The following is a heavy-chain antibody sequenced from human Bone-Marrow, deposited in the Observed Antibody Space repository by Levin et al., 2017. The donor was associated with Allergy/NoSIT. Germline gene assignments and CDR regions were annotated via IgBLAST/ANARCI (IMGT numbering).Heavy chain of an antibody. V-gene: IGHV1-24*01. CDR1: GYKFTEVS. D-gene: IGHD3-16*01. J-gene: IGHJ6*02. CDR2: FDPEEALT. CDR3: ARGVMVRIGGVIASFGLDV. Sequence: PRASVKVSCKVDGYKFTEVSMHWVRQAPGKGLEWIGGFDPEEALTIYAQRLQDRVTMTEDTTIDTAYMELSSLTPDDTAVYFCARGVMVRIGGVIASFGLDVWGQGTTVTVSS.